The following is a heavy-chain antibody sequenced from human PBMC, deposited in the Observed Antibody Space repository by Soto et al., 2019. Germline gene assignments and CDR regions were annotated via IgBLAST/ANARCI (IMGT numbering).Heavy chain of an antibody. D-gene: IGHD3-3*01. Sequence: SETLSLTCAVYGGSFSGYYWSWIRQPPGKGLEWIGEINHSGSTNYNPSLKSRVTISVDTSKNQFSLKLSSVTAADTAVYYCARDHPSYDFWSGYPPGEPKAPGMDVWGQGTTVTVSS. CDR3: ARDHPSYDFWSGYPPGEPKAPGMDV. CDR1: GGSFSGYY. CDR2: INHSGST. V-gene: IGHV4-34*01. J-gene: IGHJ6*02.